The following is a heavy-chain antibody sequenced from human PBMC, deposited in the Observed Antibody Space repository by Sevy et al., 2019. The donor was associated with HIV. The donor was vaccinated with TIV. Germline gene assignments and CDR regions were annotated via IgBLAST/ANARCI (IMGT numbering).Heavy chain of an antibody. J-gene: IGHJ4*02. V-gene: IGHV3-33*01. CDR2: IWSDGAYQ. CDR1: GFTFSNYA. CDR3: ARGGYYYDNAAYYALDS. D-gene: IGHD3-22*01. Sequence: GGSLRLSCAATGFTFSNYAMHWVRQAPGKGMEWVAIIWSDGAYQYHGDSVKGRFTISRDNSKNKLYLQMNNVRVEDTAGYYCARGGYYYDNAAYYALDSWGQGTLVTVSS.